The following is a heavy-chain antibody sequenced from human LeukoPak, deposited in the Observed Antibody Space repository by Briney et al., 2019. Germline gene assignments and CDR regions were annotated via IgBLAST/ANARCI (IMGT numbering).Heavy chain of an antibody. Sequence: SETLSLTCTVSGGSISSYYWSWIRQPAGKGLEWIGRIHTSGSTNYNPSLKSRVTMSVDTSKNQFSLKLSSVTAADTAVYYCARDTYICGSSAYYFDYWGQGTLVTVSS. CDR1: GGSISSYY. J-gene: IGHJ4*02. V-gene: IGHV4-4*07. D-gene: IGHD5-18*01. CDR3: ARDTYICGSSAYYFDY. CDR2: IHTSGST.